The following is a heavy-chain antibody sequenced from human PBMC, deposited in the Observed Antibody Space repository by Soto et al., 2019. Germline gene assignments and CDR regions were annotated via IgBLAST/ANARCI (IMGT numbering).Heavy chain of an antibody. CDR2: ISWNSGSI. V-gene: IGHV3-9*01. CDR3: AKGTALMSSFRKWFDY. J-gene: IGHJ4*02. CDR1: GFTFDDYA. Sequence: EVQLVESGGGLVQPGRSLRLSCAASGFTFDDYAMHWVRQAPGKGLEWASGISWNSGSIGYADSVKGRFTISRDNAKNSLYLQMNSLRAEDTALYYCAKGTALMSSFRKWFDYWGQGTLVPVSS. D-gene: IGHD6-19*01.